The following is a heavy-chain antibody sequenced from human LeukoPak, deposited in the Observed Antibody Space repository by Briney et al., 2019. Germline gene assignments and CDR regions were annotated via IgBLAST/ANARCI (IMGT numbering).Heavy chain of an antibody. D-gene: IGHD3-22*01. CDR3: ARGRAYYYDSSGYKN. CDR2: MNPNSGNT. CDR1: GYTFTSYD. Sequence: ASVKVSCKASGYTFTSYDINWVRQATGQGLECMGWMNPNSGNTGYAQKFQGRVTMTRNTSISTAYMELSSLRSEDTAVYYCARGRAYYYDSSGYKNWGQGTLVTVSS. V-gene: IGHV1-8*01. J-gene: IGHJ4*02.